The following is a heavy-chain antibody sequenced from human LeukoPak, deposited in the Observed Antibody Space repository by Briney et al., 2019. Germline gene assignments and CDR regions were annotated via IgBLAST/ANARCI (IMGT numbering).Heavy chain of an antibody. J-gene: IGHJ6*03. CDR1: GFTFSSYG. V-gene: IGHV3-30*02. D-gene: IGHD2-2*01. CDR3: ANSGVVPAATYYYYYYMDV. Sequence: PGGSLRLSCAASGFTFSSYGMHWVRQAPGKGLEWVAFIRYDGSNKYYADSVKGRFTISRDNSKNTLYLQMNSLRAEDTAVYYCANSGVVPAATYYYYYYMDVWGKGTTVTVSS. CDR2: IRYDGSNK.